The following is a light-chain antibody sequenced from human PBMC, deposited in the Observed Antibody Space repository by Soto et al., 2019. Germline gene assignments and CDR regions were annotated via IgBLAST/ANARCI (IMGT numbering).Light chain of an antibody. V-gene: IGKV3-20*01. CDR2: GAS. Sequence: ELVLTQSPGTLSLSPGERATLSCRASQSVSSSYLAWYQQKPGQAPRLLIYGASSRATGIPDRFSGSGSGTDFTLTISRLEPEDCAVDYYQQYGSSLFNFGTGTKVDSK. J-gene: IGKJ3*01. CDR1: QSVSSSY. CDR3: QQYGSSLFN.